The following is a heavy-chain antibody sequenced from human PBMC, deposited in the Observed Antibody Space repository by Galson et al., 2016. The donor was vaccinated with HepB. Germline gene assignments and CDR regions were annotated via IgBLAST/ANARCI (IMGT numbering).Heavy chain of an antibody. D-gene: IGHD6-13*01. CDR1: GFTFSTYT. Sequence: SLRLSCAASGFTFSTYTMNWVRQAPGKGLEYVSGISSNGGSTYYADSEKGRFTISRDNSKNMLYLQMNDVRTEDTAVYFCARGRVSSFNTYWYFDLWGHGTLVTVSS. J-gene: IGHJ2*01. V-gene: IGHV3-64*04. CDR2: ISSNGGST. CDR3: ARGRVSSFNTYWYFDL.